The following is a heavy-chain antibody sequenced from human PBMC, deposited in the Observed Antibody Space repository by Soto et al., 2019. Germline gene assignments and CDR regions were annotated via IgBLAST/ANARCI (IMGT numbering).Heavy chain of an antibody. Sequence: PSETLSLTCTVSGGSISSYYWSWIRQPPGKGLEWIGYIYYSGSTNYNPSLKSRVTISVDTSKNQFSLKLSSVTAADTAVYYCARQPIMITFGGVIVSGNFDYWGQGTLVTVSS. CDR1: GGSISSYY. V-gene: IGHV4-59*08. D-gene: IGHD3-16*02. J-gene: IGHJ4*02. CDR3: ARQPIMITFGGVIVSGNFDY. CDR2: IYYSGST.